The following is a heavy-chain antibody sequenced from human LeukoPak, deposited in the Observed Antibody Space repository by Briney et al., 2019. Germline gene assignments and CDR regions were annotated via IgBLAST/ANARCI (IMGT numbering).Heavy chain of an antibody. CDR3: AGGDSSGYYHYYYYYGMDV. CDR2: ISGSGGSI. J-gene: IGHJ6*02. Sequence: GGSLRLSCAASGFTFSSYAMSWVRQAPGKGLEWVSAISGSGGSIYYADSVKGRFTISRDNSKNMLYLQMNSLRAEDTAVYYCAGGDSSGYYHYYYYYGMDVWGQGTTVAVSS. D-gene: IGHD3-22*01. CDR1: GFTFSSYA. V-gene: IGHV3-23*01.